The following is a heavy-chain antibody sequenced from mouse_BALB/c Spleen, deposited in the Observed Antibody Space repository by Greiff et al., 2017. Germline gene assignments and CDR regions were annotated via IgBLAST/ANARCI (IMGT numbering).Heavy chain of an antibody. V-gene: IGHV1-18*01. CDR1: GYTFTDYN. Sequence: VQLKQSGPELVKPGASVKIPCKASGYTFTDYNMDWVKQSHGKSLEWIGDINPNNGGTIYNQKFKGKATLNVDKSSSTAYMELRSLTSEDTAVYYCARGWDRAWFAYWGQGTLVTVSA. CDR3: ARGWDRAWFAY. D-gene: IGHD3-3*01. CDR2: INPNNGGT. J-gene: IGHJ3*01.